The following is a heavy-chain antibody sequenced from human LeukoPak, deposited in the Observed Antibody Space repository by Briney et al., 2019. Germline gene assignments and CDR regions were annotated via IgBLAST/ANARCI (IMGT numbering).Heavy chain of an antibody. D-gene: IGHD2-21*01. CDR3: AKVGPAMSFEY. Sequence: PGGSLRLSCAASGFTFSSYAMHWVRQAPGKGLEWVAVISYDGSNKYYADSVKGRFTISRDNNKDSVYLQMNSLRVEDTAVYFCAKVGPAMSFEYWGQGTLVTVSS. CDR2: ISYDGSNK. CDR1: GFTFSSYA. J-gene: IGHJ4*02. V-gene: IGHV3-30-3*01.